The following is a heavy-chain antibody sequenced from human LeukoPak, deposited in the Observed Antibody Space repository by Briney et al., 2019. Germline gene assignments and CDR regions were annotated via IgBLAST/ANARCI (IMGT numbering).Heavy chain of an antibody. CDR3: ARIGYCSSTSCYTLDY. CDR1: GGSISSYY. D-gene: IGHD2-2*02. Sequence: SETLSLTCTVSGGSISSYYWSWIRQPAGKGLEWIGRIYTSGSTDYNPSLKSRVTMSVDTSKNQFSLKLSSVTAADTAVYYCARIGYCSSTSCYTLDYWGQGTLVTVSS. J-gene: IGHJ4*02. CDR2: IYTSGST. V-gene: IGHV4-4*07.